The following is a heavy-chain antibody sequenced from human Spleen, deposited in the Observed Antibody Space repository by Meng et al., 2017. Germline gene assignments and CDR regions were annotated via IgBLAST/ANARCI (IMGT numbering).Heavy chain of an antibody. J-gene: IGHJ6*02. V-gene: IGHV3-53*01. CDR1: GFTVSSNF. CDR3: AGDARGVRRVTYYYYGMDV. CDR2: FYCGSNT. D-gene: IGHD3-10*01. Sequence: GESLKISCAASGFTVSSNFMSWVRQATGKGLEWVSVFYCGSNTYYADFVKGRFTISRDNSKNTLYLQMNSLRAEDTAVYCCAGDARGVRRVTYYYYGMDVWGQGTTATVSS.